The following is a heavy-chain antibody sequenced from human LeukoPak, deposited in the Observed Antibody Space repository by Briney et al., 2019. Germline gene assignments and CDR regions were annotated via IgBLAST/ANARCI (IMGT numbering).Heavy chain of an antibody. CDR3: VSGFLQWLY. CDR1: GFTFSDHY. J-gene: IGHJ4*02. D-gene: IGHD3-3*01. V-gene: IGHV3-11*06. CDR2: ISSSSSYT. Sequence: PGGSLRLSCAASGFTFSDHYMSWIRQAPGKGLEWVSYISSSSSYTNYADSVKGRFTISRDNAKNSLYLQMNNLRAEDTAVYFCVSGFLQWLYWGQGTLVTVSS.